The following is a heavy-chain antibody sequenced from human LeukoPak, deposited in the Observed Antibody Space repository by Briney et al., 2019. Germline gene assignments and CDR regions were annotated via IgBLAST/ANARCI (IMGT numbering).Heavy chain of an antibody. Sequence: GGSLRLSCAASGFTFSSYAMSWVRQAPGKGLEWVSAISDSGGSTYYADSVKGRFTISRDNSKNTLYLQMNSLRPEDTAVYYCARDRSAFGASDVWGQGTMVSVSS. CDR1: GFTFSSYA. V-gene: IGHV3-23*01. D-gene: IGHD3-10*01. J-gene: IGHJ3*01. CDR3: ARDRSAFGASDV. CDR2: ISDSGGST.